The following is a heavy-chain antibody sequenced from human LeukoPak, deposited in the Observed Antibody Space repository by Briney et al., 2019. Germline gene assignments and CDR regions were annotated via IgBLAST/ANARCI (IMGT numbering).Heavy chain of an antibody. CDR1: GFTFSTYY. CDR2: IRQDGSGK. CDR3: ARWLYNSGWAIDY. J-gene: IGHJ4*02. D-gene: IGHD6-19*01. Sequence: AGGSLGLSCTASGFTFSTYYMAWVRQAPGKGLEWVANIRQDGSGKFYADSVKGRFTISRDNAKNSLFLQMNSLRAEDTAVYFCARWLYNSGWAIDYWGQGTLVTVSS. V-gene: IGHV3-7*01.